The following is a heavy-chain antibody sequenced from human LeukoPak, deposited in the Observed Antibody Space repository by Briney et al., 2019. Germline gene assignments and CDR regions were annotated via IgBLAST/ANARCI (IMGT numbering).Heavy chain of an antibody. CDR3: ARGVVVVAAKRDNWFDP. J-gene: IGHJ5*02. CDR1: GYTFTSYD. V-gene: IGHV1-8*02. D-gene: IGHD2-15*01. CDR2: MNPNSGNT. Sequence: GASVKVSCKASGYTFTSYDINWVRQATGQGLEWMGWMNPNSGNTGYAQKFQGRVTMTRDTSTSTVYMELSSLRSEDTAVYYCARGVVVVAAKRDNWFDPWGQGTLVTVSS.